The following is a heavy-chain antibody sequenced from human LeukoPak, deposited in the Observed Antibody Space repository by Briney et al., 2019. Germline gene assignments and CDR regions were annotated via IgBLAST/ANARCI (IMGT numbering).Heavy chain of an antibody. D-gene: IGHD4-17*01. Sequence: PGGSLRLSCAASGFTFSSYSMNWVRQAPGKGLEWVSHIGGSGNTIYYADPVKGRFTISRDNAKKLLYLQMSNLRAEDTAVYYCARARDYGDYPPDYWGQGTLVTVSS. J-gene: IGHJ4*02. CDR2: IGGSGNTI. CDR1: GFTFSSYS. V-gene: IGHV3-48*01. CDR3: ARARDYGDYPPDY.